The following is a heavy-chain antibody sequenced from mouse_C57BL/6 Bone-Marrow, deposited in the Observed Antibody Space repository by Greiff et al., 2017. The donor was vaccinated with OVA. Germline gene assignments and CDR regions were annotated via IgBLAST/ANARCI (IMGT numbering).Heavy chain of an antibody. CDR1: GYTFTDYY. Sequence: EVQLQQSGPELVKPGASVKISCKASGYTFTDYYMNWVKQSHGKSLEWIGDINPNNGGTSYNQKFKGKATLTVDQSSSTAYMELRSLTSEDSAVYYCASSGRYFDYWGQGTTLTVSS. CDR3: ASSGRYFDY. V-gene: IGHV1-26*01. CDR2: INPNNGGT. J-gene: IGHJ2*01. D-gene: IGHD3-2*02.